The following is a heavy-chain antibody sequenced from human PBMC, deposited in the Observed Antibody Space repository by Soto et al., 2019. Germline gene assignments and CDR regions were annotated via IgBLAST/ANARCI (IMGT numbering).Heavy chain of an antibody. V-gene: IGHV3-21*01. Sequence: RLLRLSGAVSGFSLNSYTINCVRQAPGKGLEWVSAISSRSDIYYADSVKGRFTISRDNAKNSVSLQMNSPRAEDTAVYYCAGEYTAGPLAYGLDVWGQGTTVT. CDR1: GFSLNSYT. CDR2: ISSRSDI. CDR3: AGEYTAGPLAYGLDV. J-gene: IGHJ6*02. D-gene: IGHD2-2*02.